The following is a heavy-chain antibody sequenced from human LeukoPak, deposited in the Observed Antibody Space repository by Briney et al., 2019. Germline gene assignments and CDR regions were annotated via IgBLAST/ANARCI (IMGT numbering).Heavy chain of an antibody. V-gene: IGHV1-8*01. CDR3: GRGRGRGRYEDWFDP. CDR1: VYTFTRYD. J-gene: IGHJ5*02. CDR2: MNPNSGKT. D-gene: IGHD3-16*01. Sequence: ASVKVSCKASVYTFTRYDINWGREAPGHGLEWGGGMNPNSGKTGYAQKFQGRVTMTRNTSISTAYMELSSLRSEDTAVFYVGRGRGRGRYEDWFDPWGQGTLVTVS.